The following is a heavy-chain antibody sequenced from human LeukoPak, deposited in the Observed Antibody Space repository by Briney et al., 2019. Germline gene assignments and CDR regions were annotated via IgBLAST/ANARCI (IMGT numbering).Heavy chain of an antibody. Sequence: RASVKVSCKASGGTFSSYTISWVRQAPGQGLEWMGRIIPNLGIANYAQKFQGRVTITADKATSTAYMELSSLRSEDTAVYYCARGGFDFGLAVFDYWGQGTLVTVSS. D-gene: IGHD3-3*01. V-gene: IGHV1-69*02. J-gene: IGHJ4*02. CDR2: IIPNLGIA. CDR1: GGTFSSYT. CDR3: ARGGFDFGLAVFDY.